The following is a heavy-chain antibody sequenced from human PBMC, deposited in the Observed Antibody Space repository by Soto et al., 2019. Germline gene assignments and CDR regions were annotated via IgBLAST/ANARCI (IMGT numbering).Heavy chain of an antibody. CDR1: GGTFSSYA. CDR2: IIPIFGTA. D-gene: IGHD3-10*01. J-gene: IGHJ4*02. V-gene: IGHV1-69*01. CDR3: ASSWNYAGTMVRGVIPFDY. Sequence: QVQLVQSGAEVKKPGSLVKVSCKASGGTFSSYAISWVRQAPGQGLEWMGGIIPIFGTANYAQKFQGRVTITADESTSTAYMELSSLRSEDTAVYYCASSWNYAGTMVRGVIPFDYWGQGTLVTVSS.